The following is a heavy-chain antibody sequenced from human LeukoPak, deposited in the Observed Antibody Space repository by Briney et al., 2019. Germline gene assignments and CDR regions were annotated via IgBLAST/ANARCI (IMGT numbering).Heavy chain of an antibody. J-gene: IGHJ4*02. D-gene: IGHD3-3*01. V-gene: IGHV3-33*01. Sequence: GRSLRLSCAASGFTFSSYGMRWVRQAPGTGLEWVAVIWYDGSNKYYADSVKGRFTISRDNSKNTLYLQMNSLRAEDTAVYYCARDSREKYDFWSGYYSPCDYWGQGTLVTVSS. CDR2: IWYDGSNK. CDR1: GFTFSSYG. CDR3: ARDSREKYDFWSGYYSPCDY.